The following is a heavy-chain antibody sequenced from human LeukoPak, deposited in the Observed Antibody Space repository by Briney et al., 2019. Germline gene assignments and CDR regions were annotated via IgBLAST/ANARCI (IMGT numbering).Heavy chain of an antibody. CDR1: GFIFSTYG. J-gene: IGHJ4*02. V-gene: IGHV3-30*18. Sequence: GRSLRLSCAASGFIFSTYGMHWVRQAPGKGLEWVAVISYDGGNKYYADSVKGRFTISRDNSKNTLYLQMNSLRAEDAAVYYCAKGPAVVAWYYFDYWGQGTLVTVSS. D-gene: IGHD2-15*01. CDR2: ISYDGGNK. CDR3: AKGPAVVAWYYFDY.